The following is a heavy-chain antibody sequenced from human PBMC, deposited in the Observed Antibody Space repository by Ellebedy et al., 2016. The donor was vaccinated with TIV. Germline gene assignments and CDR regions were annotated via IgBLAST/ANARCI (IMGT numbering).Heavy chain of an antibody. J-gene: IGHJ1*01. Sequence: GESLKISXAASGFTFSSYGMHWVRQAPGKGLEWVAVISYDGSNKYYADSVKGRFTISRDNSKNTLYLQMNSLRAEDTAVYYCANGDGYNLGDFQHWGQGTLVTVSS. CDR1: GFTFSSYG. CDR3: ANGDGYNLGDFQH. CDR2: ISYDGSNK. V-gene: IGHV3-30*18. D-gene: IGHD5-24*01.